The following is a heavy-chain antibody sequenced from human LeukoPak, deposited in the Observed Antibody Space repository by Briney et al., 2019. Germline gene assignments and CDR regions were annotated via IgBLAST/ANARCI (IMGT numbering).Heavy chain of an antibody. CDR1: GYTFTSYD. CDR2: INPNSGGT. CDR3: ARGSSPGGFDP. J-gene: IGHJ5*02. V-gene: IGHV1-2*02. D-gene: IGHD3-10*01. Sequence: ASVKVSCKASGYTFTSYDINWVRQAPGQGLEWMGWINPNSGGTNYAQKFQGRVTMTRDTSISTAYMELSRLRSDDTAVYYCARGSSPGGFDPWGQGTLVTVSS.